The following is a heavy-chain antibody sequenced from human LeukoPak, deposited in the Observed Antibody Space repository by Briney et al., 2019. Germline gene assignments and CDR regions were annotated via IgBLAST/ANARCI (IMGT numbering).Heavy chain of an antibody. CDR2: IYYTGNT. V-gene: IGHV4-30-4*07. CDR3: ARVLAAAGNNWFDP. D-gene: IGHD6-13*01. CDR1: GGSISSGGYS. Sequence: SETLSLTCAVSGGSISSGGYSWSWIRQPPGKGMEFIAYIYYTGNTYFNPSLKSRVTISVDTSKNQFSLKLSSVTAADTAVYYCARVLAAAGNNWFDPWGQGTLDTVSS. J-gene: IGHJ5*02.